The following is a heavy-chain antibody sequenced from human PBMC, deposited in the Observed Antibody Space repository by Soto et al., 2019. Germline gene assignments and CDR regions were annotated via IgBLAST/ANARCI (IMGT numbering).Heavy chain of an antibody. V-gene: IGHV4-30-4*01. J-gene: IGHJ4*02. D-gene: IGHD5-18*01. Sequence: PSETLSLTCTFSCGSIISGDYYWSWIRQPPGKGLEWIGYIYYSGSTYYNPSLKSRVTISVDTSKNQFSLKLSSVTAADTAVYYCAITKRGYSYGYEAGFDYWGQGTLVTVSS. CDR1: CGSIISGDYY. CDR2: IYYSGST. CDR3: AITKRGYSYGYEAGFDY.